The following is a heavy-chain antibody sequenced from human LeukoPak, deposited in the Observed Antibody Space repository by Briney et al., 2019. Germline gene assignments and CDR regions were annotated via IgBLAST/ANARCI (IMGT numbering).Heavy chain of an antibody. V-gene: IGHV1-18*01. J-gene: IGHJ3*02. CDR2: ISAYNGNT. CDR3: ASSIGSVSFDAFDI. CDR1: GYTFTSYG. D-gene: IGHD1-26*01. Sequence: ASVKVSCKASGYTFTSYGISWVRQAPGQGLEWMGWISAYNGNTNYAQKLQGRVTMTTDTSTSTAYMELRSLRSDDTAVYYCASSIGSVSFDAFDIWGQGTMVTVSS.